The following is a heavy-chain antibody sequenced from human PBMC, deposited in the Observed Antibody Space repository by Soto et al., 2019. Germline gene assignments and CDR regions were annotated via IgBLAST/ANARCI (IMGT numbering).Heavy chain of an antibody. D-gene: IGHD5-18*01. J-gene: IGHJ6*03. CDR2: SNPDNDNT. Sequence: QVALLQSGPEVKKPGASVKVSCKASIYIFTNYYIIWVRQAPGQGLEWVGWSNPDNDNTNLAQRFQGRVTMTTDTSTTTAYKELRGLRSDDTGIYYCARGAGSGYTYFHHMDVWGEGTTVTVSS. CDR3: ARGAGSGYTYFHHMDV. V-gene: IGHV1-18*01. CDR1: IYIFTNYY.